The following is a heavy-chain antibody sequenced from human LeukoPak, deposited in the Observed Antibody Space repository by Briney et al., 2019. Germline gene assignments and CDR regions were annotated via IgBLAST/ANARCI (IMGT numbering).Heavy chain of an antibody. CDR1: GYTFTGYY. Sequence: ASVKVSCKASGYTFTGYYMHWVRQAPGQGLEWMGWINPNSGGTNYAQKFQGRVTMTRDTSTSTAYMELSRLRSDDTAVYYCARVRAYRALAAASDYWGQGTLVTVSS. CDR3: ARVRAYRALAAASDY. V-gene: IGHV1-2*02. D-gene: IGHD6-13*01. J-gene: IGHJ4*02. CDR2: INPNSGGT.